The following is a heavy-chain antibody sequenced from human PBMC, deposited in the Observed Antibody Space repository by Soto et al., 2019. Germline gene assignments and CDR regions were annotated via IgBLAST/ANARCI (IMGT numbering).Heavy chain of an antibody. D-gene: IGHD1-1*01. CDR2: NNGGTGKT. V-gene: IGHV1-3*01. Sequence: QVQVVQSGAEVKKPGASVKISCKASGYTFTTHAMHWVRQAPGQSLEWMCWNNGGTGKTKQSKRFQCRVNLTRDISARTAYMELSSLRAEDPSVYYFARGKGMEENYDYYGLDIWGQGTTVTVSS. CDR1: GYTFTTHA. J-gene: IGHJ6*02. CDR3: ARGKGMEENYDYYGLDI.